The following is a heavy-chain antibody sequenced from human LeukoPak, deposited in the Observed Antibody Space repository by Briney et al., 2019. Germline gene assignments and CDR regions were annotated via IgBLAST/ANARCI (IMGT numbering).Heavy chain of an antibody. Sequence: SETLSLTCTVSGGSISSSSYYWGWIRQPPGKGLEWIGSIYYSGSTYYNPSLKSRVTISVDTSKNQFSLKLSSVTAADTAVYYCARHRREQGSGWYNWFDPWGQGTLVTVSS. D-gene: IGHD6-19*01. V-gene: IGHV4-39*01. CDR3: ARHRREQGSGWYNWFDP. CDR1: GGSISSSSYY. CDR2: IYYSGST. J-gene: IGHJ5*02.